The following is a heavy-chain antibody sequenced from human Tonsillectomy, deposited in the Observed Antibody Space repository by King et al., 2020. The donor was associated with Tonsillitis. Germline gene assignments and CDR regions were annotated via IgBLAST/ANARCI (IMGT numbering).Heavy chain of an antibody. CDR1: GFTFTSSA. J-gene: IGHJ3*02. CDR3: AADRSQDYDSSGLYAFDI. D-gene: IGHD3-22*01. V-gene: IGHV1-58*01. Sequence: QLVQSGPEVKKPGTSVKVSCKASGFTFTSSAVQWVRQARGQRLEWRGWIVVCSGNTNYAQKFQERVTITRDMSTSTAYMGLSSLRSEDTAVYYCAADRSQDYDSSGLYAFDIWGQGTMVTVSS. CDR2: IVVCSGNT.